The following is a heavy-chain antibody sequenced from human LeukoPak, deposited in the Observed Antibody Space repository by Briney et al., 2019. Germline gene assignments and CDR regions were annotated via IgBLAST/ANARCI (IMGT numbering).Heavy chain of an antibody. CDR2: INHSGST. CDR3: ARDFRLRSFDY. CDR1: GGSFSGYY. J-gene: IGHJ4*02. Sequence: PSETLSLTCAVYGGSFSGYYWSWIRQPPGKGLEWIGEINHSGSTNYNPSLKSRVTISVDTSKNQFSLKLSSVTAADTAVYYCARDFRLRSFDYWGQGTLVTVSS. D-gene: IGHD4-17*01. V-gene: IGHV4-34*01.